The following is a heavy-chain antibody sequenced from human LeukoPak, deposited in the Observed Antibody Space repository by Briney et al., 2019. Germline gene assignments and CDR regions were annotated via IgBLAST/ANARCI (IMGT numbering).Heavy chain of an antibody. CDR3: VRSYYPNWFDP. CDR1: GFTFSSYN. CDR2: ITSRSSSI. V-gene: IGHV3-21*01. Sequence: PGGSLRLSCAASGFTFSSYNMNWVRQAPGKRLEWVASITSRSSSISYADSVTGRFTISRDNAKNSLYLQMTSLKPEDTAVYYCVRSYYPNWFDPWGQGTLVTVSS. D-gene: IGHD3-10*01. J-gene: IGHJ5*02.